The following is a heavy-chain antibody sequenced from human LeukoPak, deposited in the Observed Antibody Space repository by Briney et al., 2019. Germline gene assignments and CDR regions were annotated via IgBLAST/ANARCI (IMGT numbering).Heavy chain of an antibody. CDR1: GYSFTSYW. J-gene: IGHJ6*02. D-gene: IGHD6-13*01. Sequence: GESLKIYCKGSGYSFTSYWIGWVRQMPGKGLEWMGIIYPGGSDTRYSPSFQGQVTISADKFISTAYLQWSSLKASDTAMYYCARQGSGIGTAAGTVTPYYYYYGMDVWGQGTTVTVSS. CDR3: ARQGSGIGTAAGTVTPYYYYYGMDV. V-gene: IGHV5-51*01. CDR2: IYPGGSDT.